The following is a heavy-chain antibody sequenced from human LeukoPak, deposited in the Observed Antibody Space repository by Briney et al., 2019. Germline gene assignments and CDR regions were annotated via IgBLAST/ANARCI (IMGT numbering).Heavy chain of an antibody. Sequence: SETLSLTCAVYGGSFSGYYWSWIRQPPGTGLERIGEINHSGSTNYNPSLKSRVTISLDTSKNQFSLKLSSVTAADTAVYYCARERGRKSYYYYGMDVWGQGTTATVSS. D-gene: IGHD3-10*01. CDR2: INHSGST. J-gene: IGHJ6*02. CDR3: ARERGRKSYYYYGMDV. CDR1: GGSFSGYY. V-gene: IGHV4-34*01.